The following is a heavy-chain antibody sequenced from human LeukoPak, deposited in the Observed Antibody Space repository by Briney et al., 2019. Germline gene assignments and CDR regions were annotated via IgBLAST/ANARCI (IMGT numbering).Heavy chain of an antibody. V-gene: IGHV3-53*01. J-gene: IGHJ4*02. CDR1: GFTVSSNY. D-gene: IGHD3-22*01. Sequence: PGGSLRLSCAASGFTVSSNYMSWVRQAPGKGLEWVSVIYSGGSTYYADSVKGRFTISRDNSKNTLYLQMNCLRAEDTAVYYCARVSGTFLGSGYYGWWGQGTLVTVSS. CDR2: IYSGGST. CDR3: ARVSGTFLGSGYYGW.